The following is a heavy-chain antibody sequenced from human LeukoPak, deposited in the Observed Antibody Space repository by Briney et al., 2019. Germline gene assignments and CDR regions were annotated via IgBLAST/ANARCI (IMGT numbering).Heavy chain of an antibody. Sequence: SETLSLTCAVYGGSFSGYYWSWIRQPPGKGLEWIGEINHSGSTNYNPSLKSRVTISVDTSKNQFSLKLNSVTAADTAVYYCASSAWWELLPLDYWGQGTLVTVSS. CDR1: GGSFSGYY. J-gene: IGHJ4*02. D-gene: IGHD1-26*01. CDR2: INHSGST. V-gene: IGHV4-34*01. CDR3: ASSAWWELLPLDY.